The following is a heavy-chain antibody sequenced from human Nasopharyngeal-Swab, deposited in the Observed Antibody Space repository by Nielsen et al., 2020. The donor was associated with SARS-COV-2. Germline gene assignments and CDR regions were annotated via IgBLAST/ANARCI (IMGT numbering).Heavy chain of an antibody. Sequence: GESLKISCAASGFSVSSNYMNWVRQAPGKGPERVSVIYSGGSTYYADSVKGRFTMSRDNSKNTLYLQMNSLRAEDTAVYYCASSMPAAGSPRFDYWGQGTLVTVSS. V-gene: IGHV3-66*01. CDR3: ASSMPAAGSPRFDY. CDR1: GFSVSSNY. J-gene: IGHJ4*02. CDR2: IYSGGST. D-gene: IGHD6-13*01.